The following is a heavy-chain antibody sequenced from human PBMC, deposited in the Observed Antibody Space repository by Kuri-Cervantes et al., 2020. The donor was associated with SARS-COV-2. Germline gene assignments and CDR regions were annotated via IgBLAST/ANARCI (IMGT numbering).Heavy chain of an antibody. CDR2: IIPIFGTA. CDR1: GGTFSSYA. V-gene: IGHV1-69*05. J-gene: IGHJ6*03. D-gene: IGHD3-10*01. CDR3: ARELLGIQSSGSYYMDV. Sequence: SVKVSCKASGGTFSSYAISWVRQAPGQGLEWMGGIIPIFGTANYAQKFQGRVTITTDESASTAYMELSSLRSEDTAVYYCARELLGIQSSGSYYMDVWGKGTTVTVSS.